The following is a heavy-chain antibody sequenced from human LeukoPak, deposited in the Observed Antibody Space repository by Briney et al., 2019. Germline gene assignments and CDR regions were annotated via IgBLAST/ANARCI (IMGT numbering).Heavy chain of an antibody. CDR3: ARDYPGIAAAGANWFDP. CDR2: ISSSSSTI. J-gene: IGHJ5*02. V-gene: IGHV3-11*04. CDR1: GFTFSDYY. D-gene: IGHD6-13*01. Sequence: GGSLRLSCAASGFTFSDYYINWIRQAPGKGLEWVSYISSSSSTIYYADSVEGRLTISRDNAKNSLYLQMNSLRAEDTAVYYCARDYPGIAAAGANWFDPWGQGTLVTVSS.